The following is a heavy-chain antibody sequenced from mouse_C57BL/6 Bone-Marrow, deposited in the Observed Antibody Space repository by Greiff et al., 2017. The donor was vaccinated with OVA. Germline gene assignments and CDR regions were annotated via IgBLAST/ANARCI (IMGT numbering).Heavy chain of an antibody. J-gene: IGHJ4*01. CDR2: ISSGSSTI. Sequence: EVKLMESGGGLVKPGGSLKLSCAASGFTFSDYGMHWVRQAPEKGLEWVAYISSGSSTIYYADTVKGRFTISRDNAKNTLFLQMTSLRSEDTAMYYCARSHSNYVAMDYWGQGTSVTVSS. V-gene: IGHV5-17*01. D-gene: IGHD2-5*01. CDR1: GFTFSDYG. CDR3: ARSHSNYVAMDY.